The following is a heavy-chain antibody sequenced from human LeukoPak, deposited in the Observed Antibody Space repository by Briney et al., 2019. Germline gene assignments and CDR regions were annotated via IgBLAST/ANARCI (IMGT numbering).Heavy chain of an antibody. CDR1: GFTFSGSA. CDR2: IRSKANSYAT. Sequence: GGSLRLSCAASGFTFSGSAMHWVRQASGKGLEWVGRIRSKANSYATAYAASVKGRFTISRDDSKNTAYLQMNSLKTEDTAVYYCTRGFSFSPTVTFDYWGQGTLVTVSS. D-gene: IGHD4-17*01. J-gene: IGHJ4*02. V-gene: IGHV3-73*01. CDR3: TRGFSFSPTVTFDY.